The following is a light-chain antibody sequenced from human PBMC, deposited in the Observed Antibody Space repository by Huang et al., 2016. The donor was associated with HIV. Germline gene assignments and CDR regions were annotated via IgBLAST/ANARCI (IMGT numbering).Light chain of an antibody. CDR3: QQYDSLPIT. Sequence: IQMTQSPSSLSASVGDRVTITCQASQDIDKYLNWYQQKPGKAPRALLYDASNLETGVPPRFSGSGSGTYFRLTISSLQAEDIATYYCQQYDSLPITFGQGTRLEIK. CDR1: QDIDKY. V-gene: IGKV1-33*01. CDR2: DAS. J-gene: IGKJ5*01.